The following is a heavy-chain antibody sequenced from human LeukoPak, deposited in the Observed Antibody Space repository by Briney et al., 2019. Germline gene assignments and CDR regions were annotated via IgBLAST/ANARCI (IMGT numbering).Heavy chain of an antibody. V-gene: IGHV3-30*14. D-gene: IGHD6-13*01. CDR3: ASPRREYSSSWYPDY. J-gene: IGHJ4*02. CDR1: GFTFSSYA. Sequence: QPGGSLRLSCAASGFTFSSYAMHWVRQAPGKGLEWVAVISYDGSNKYYADSVKGRFTISRDNSKNTLYLQMNSLRAEDTAVYYCASPRREYSSSWYPDYWGQGTLVTVSS. CDR2: ISYDGSNK.